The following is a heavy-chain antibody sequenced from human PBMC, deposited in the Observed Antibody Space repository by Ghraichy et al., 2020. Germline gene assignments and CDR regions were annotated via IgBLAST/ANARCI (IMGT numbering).Heavy chain of an antibody. CDR1: GGSFSGYY. Sequence: SQTLSLTCAVYGGSFSGYYWSWIRQPPGKGLEWIGEINHSGSTNYNPSLKSRVTISVDTSKNQFSLKLSSVTAADTAVYYCARIHNYVWGSYRYDYWGQGTLVTVSS. D-gene: IGHD3-16*02. CDR2: INHSGST. V-gene: IGHV4-34*01. J-gene: IGHJ4*02. CDR3: ARIHNYVWGSYRYDY.